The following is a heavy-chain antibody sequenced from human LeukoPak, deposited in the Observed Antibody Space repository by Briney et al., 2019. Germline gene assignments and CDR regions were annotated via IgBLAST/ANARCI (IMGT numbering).Heavy chain of an antibody. CDR1: GYTFTSYG. D-gene: IGHD3-3*01. Sequence: ASVKVSCKASGYTFTSYGISWVRQAPGQGLEWMGWISAYNGNTNYAQKLQGRVTMTTDTSTSTAYMELRSLRSDDTAVYYCARDKRLTIFGVVPYYYYMDVWGKGTTVTVSS. CDR3: ARDKRLTIFGVVPYYYYMDV. CDR2: ISAYNGNT. V-gene: IGHV1-18*01. J-gene: IGHJ6*03.